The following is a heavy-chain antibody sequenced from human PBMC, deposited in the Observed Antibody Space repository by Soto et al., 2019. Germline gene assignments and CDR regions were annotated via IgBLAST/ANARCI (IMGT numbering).Heavy chain of an antibody. V-gene: IGHV4-31*03. D-gene: IGHD4-17*01. CDR1: GASIHSGGYY. J-gene: IGHJ3*02. CDR2: IFYRGST. Sequence: TLSLNCTVSGASIHSGGYYWSSIRQHPGKGLEWIGYIFYRGSTYYNPSLKSRVTISVDTSKNQFSLKLSSVTAADTAVYYCARDQGPYGARGDAFYIWGQGTMVTVSS. CDR3: ARDQGPYGARGDAFYI.